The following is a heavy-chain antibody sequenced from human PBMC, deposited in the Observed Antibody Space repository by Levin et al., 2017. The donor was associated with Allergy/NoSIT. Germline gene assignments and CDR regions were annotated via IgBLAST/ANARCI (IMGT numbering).Heavy chain of an antibody. Sequence: GGSLRLSCAASGFTFSNYGMHWVRQAPGKGLEWVAVISYEGNDKYYADSVKGRFTISRDNSKNTLYLQMNSLRAEDTAVYYCAKDQARGYSYGAAIDYWGQGTLVTVSS. J-gene: IGHJ4*02. CDR2: ISYEGNDK. CDR1: GFTFSNYG. V-gene: IGHV3-30*18. CDR3: AKDQARGYSYGAAIDY. D-gene: IGHD5-18*01.